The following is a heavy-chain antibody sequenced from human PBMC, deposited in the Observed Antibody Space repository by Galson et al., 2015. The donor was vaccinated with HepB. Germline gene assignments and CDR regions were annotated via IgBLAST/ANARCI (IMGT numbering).Heavy chain of an antibody. V-gene: IGHV3-30*18. Sequence: SLRLSCAATGFDFSSYAMHWVRQAPGKGLEWMAVISYDGSTKSYADSVKGRFTISRDNSKNTLSLQLNSLRAEDTAVYYCAKEYHLLYHFDYWGQGTLVTVSS. CDR1: GFDFSSYA. J-gene: IGHJ4*02. CDR2: ISYDGSTK. D-gene: IGHD2-2*02. CDR3: AKEYHLLYHFDY.